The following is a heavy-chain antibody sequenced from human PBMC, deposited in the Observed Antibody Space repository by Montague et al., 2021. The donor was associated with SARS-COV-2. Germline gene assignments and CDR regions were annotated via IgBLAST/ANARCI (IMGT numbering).Heavy chain of an antibody. CDR1: LHSGCTGNR. J-gene: IGHJ4*02. V-gene: IGHV4-4*02. Sequence: SETLSLTCAGALHSGCTGNRGPSVRAHPGNAVTWAGDISHTGCTKYKPSLKGRVSMSVDKSWNQFSLRLTSVTAADTAIYYCARKGSGRSDLAYWGQGTLVTVSS. CDR2: ISHTGCT. D-gene: IGHD1-26*01. CDR3: ARKGSGRSDLAY.